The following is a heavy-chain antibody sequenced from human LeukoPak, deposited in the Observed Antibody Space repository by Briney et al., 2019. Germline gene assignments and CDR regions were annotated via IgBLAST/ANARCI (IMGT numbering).Heavy chain of an antibody. Sequence: SETLSLTCTVSGGSISSSNYYWGWIRQPPGKGLKWIGSIYFSGTTYYNPSLKSRVTISVDTSKNQFSLKLSSVTAADTAVYYCAKDTDYSTDHDAFDIWGQGTMVTVSS. D-gene: IGHD4-11*01. CDR2: IYFSGTT. V-gene: IGHV4-39*07. J-gene: IGHJ3*02. CDR1: GGSISSSNYY. CDR3: AKDTDYSTDHDAFDI.